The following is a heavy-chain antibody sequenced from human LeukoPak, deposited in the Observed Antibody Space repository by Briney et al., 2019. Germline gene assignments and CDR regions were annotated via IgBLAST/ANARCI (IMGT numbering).Heavy chain of an antibody. J-gene: IGHJ4*02. CDR1: GGSFSGYY. Sequence: KPSETLSLTCAVYGGSFSGYYWSWIRQPPGKGPEWIGEINHSGSTNYNPSLKSRVTISVDTSKNQFSLKLSSVTAADTAVYYCARGEPGYCSGGSCYPFDYWGQGTLVTVSS. CDR3: ARGEPGYCSGGSCYPFDY. D-gene: IGHD2-15*01. CDR2: INHSGST. V-gene: IGHV4-34*01.